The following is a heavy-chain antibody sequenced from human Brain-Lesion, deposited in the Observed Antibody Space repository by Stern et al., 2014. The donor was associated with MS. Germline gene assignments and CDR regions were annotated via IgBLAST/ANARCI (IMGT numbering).Heavy chain of an antibody. CDR2: SDQSGST. CDR1: GGSISRSNW. Sequence: VQLLESGPGLVKPSGTLSLTCVVSGGSISRSNWWSWVRQSPGKGLEWIGESDQSGSTIYNPSLKSRVTVSVDKSKNRFSLKLRSVTAADTAVYFCARFPASRPHVFDSWGQGTLVTVSS. V-gene: IGHV4-4*02. D-gene: IGHD6-13*01. CDR3: ARFPASRPHVFDS. J-gene: IGHJ4*02.